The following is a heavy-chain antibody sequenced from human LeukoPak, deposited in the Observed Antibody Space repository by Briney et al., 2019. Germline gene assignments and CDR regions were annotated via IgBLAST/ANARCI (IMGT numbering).Heavy chain of an antibody. Sequence: GGSLRLSCAASGFTFSSYAMSWVRQAPGKGLEWVSAISGSGGSTHYADSVKGRFTISRDNAKNSLYLQMNSLRAEDTAVYYCASSSDIYGSGSYFNSLGDVWGKGTTVSISS. CDR2: ISGSGGST. V-gene: IGHV3-23*01. CDR3: ASSSDIYGSGSYFNSLGDV. D-gene: IGHD3-10*01. CDR1: GFTFSSYA. J-gene: IGHJ6*03.